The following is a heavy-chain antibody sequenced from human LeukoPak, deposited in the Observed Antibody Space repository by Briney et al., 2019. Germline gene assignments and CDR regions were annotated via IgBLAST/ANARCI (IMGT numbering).Heavy chain of an antibody. V-gene: IGHV3-64*01. Sequence: PGGSLRLSCAASGFTFSSYAMHWVRQAPGKGLEYVSAISSKGGSTHYANSVKGRFTISRDNSKNTLYLQMGSLRAEDMAVYYCARANPYYFDYWGQGTLVTVSS. CDR2: ISSKGGST. J-gene: IGHJ4*02. CDR1: GFTFSSYA. CDR3: ARANPYYFDY.